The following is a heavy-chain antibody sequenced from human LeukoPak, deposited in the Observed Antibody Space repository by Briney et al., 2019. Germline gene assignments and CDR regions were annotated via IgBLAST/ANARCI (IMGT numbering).Heavy chain of an antibody. CDR2: IKTNIRGATT. CDR3: GDFTGHTKVY. Sequence: GGSLRLSCEASGFTFSDAWMNWVRQAPGKGLEWVALIKTNIRGATTDYAAPVKGRFIISRDDSKNTLYLQMNNLKAEDTAVYYCGDFTGHTKVYWGQGTLVTVSS. CDR1: GFTFSDAW. V-gene: IGHV3-15*01. D-gene: IGHD2-8*02. J-gene: IGHJ4*02.